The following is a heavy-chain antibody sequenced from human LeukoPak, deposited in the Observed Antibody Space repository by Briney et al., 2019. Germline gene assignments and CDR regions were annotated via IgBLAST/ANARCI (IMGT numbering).Heavy chain of an antibody. Sequence: SETLSLTCTVSGDSISSGSYHWSWIRQPPGKGLEWIGEIYHSRSTNYNPSLKSRVTISVDTSKNQFSLKLSSVTAADTAVYYCARDTGDPSDFDYWGQGTLVTVSS. CDR2: IYHSRST. CDR1: GDSISSGSYH. D-gene: IGHD1-14*01. J-gene: IGHJ4*02. CDR3: ARDTGDPSDFDY. V-gene: IGHV4-39*07.